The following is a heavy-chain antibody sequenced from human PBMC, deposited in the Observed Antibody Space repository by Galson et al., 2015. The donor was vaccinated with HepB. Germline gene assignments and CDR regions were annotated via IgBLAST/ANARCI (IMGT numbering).Heavy chain of an antibody. CDR2: ISGSGGST. CDR1: GFTFSSYA. D-gene: IGHD3-22*01. V-gene: IGHV3-23*01. J-gene: IGHJ4*02. CDR3: AKDLSITMIVVVITGGGFDY. Sequence: SLRLSCAASGFTFSSYAMSWVRQAPGKGLEWVSAISGSGGSTYYADSVKGRFTISRDNSKNTLYLQMNSLRAEDTAVYYCAKDLSITMIVVVITGGGFDYWGQGTLVTVSS.